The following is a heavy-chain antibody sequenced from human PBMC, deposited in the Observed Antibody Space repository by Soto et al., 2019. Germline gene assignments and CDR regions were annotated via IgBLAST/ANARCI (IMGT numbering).Heavy chain of an antibody. CDR3: AREADQVEQQLSRSPLDY. D-gene: IGHD6-13*01. CDR2: IIPILGIA. CDR1: GGTFSSYT. J-gene: IGHJ4*02. Sequence: ASVKVSCKASGGTFSSYTISWVRQAPGQGLEWMGRIIPILGIANYAQKFQGRVTITADKSTSTAYMELSSLRSEDTAVYYCAREADQVEQQLSRSPLDYWGQGTLVTVSS. V-gene: IGHV1-69*04.